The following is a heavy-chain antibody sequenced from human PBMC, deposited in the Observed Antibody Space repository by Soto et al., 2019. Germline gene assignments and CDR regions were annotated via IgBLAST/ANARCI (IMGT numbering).Heavy chain of an antibody. CDR1: GFTFSSYA. CDR3: ARDRWAGIQLWLRGYDAFDI. J-gene: IGHJ3*02. Sequence: QVQLVESGGGVVQPGRSLRLSCAASGFTFSSYAMHWVRQAPGKGLEWVAVISYDGSNKYYADSVKGRFTISRDNSKNTLYLQMNSLRAEDTAVYYCARDRWAGIQLWLRGYDAFDIWGQGTMVTVSS. CDR2: ISYDGSNK. D-gene: IGHD5-18*01. V-gene: IGHV3-30-3*01.